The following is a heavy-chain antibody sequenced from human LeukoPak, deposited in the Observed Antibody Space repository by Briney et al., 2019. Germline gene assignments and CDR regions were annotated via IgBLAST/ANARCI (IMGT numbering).Heavy chain of an antibody. CDR2: IYNSGST. V-gene: IGHV4-59*01. Sequence: KASETLSLTCSVSGGSISSYSWSWIRQPPGKGLEWIGYIYNSGSTNYNPSLKSQITISVDTPKNHFSLKLTSVTAADTAVYYCARASGSGSYPLDYWGQGTLVTVSS. D-gene: IGHD3-10*01. J-gene: IGHJ4*02. CDR1: GGSISSYS. CDR3: ARASGSGSYPLDY.